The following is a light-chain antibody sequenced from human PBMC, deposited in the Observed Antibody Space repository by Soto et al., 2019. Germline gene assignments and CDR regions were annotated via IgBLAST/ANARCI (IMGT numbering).Light chain of an antibody. Sequence: QSALTQPASVSGSPGQSIAISCTGSSSDVGIYNYVSWYQQHPGKVPKLIIYEVTNRPSGVSNPFSGSKSGNTASLTISGLQAEDEADYYCSSYTTSSTRVFGTGTKVTAL. CDR2: EVT. CDR1: SSDVGIYNY. J-gene: IGLJ1*01. CDR3: SSYTTSSTRV. V-gene: IGLV2-14*01.